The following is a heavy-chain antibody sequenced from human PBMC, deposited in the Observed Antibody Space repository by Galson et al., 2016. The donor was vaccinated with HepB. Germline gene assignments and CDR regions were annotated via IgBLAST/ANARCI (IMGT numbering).Heavy chain of an antibody. Sequence: SLRLSCAASGFTFNAYWMTWVRQTPGKGLEWLANIKEDGTDTHYLDSVKDRFTISRDNTKKSLYLQMNSLRVEDTAVYYCATTFWNGPYWGQGTLVTVSS. J-gene: IGHJ4*02. CDR2: IKEDGTDT. CDR1: GFTFNAYW. D-gene: IGHD3-3*01. V-gene: IGHV3-7*01. CDR3: ATTFWNGPY.